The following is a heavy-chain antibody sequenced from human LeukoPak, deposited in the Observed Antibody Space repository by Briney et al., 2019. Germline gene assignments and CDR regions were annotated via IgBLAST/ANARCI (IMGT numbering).Heavy chain of an antibody. CDR3: ARGSALLALSFDY. Sequence: SVKVSCTASGGTFSIYAISWVRQAPGQGLEWMGGIIPIFGTANYAQKFQGRVTITADESTSTAYMELSSLRSEDTAVYYCARGSALLALSFDYWGQGTLVTVSS. D-gene: IGHD2-15*01. CDR1: GGTFSIYA. J-gene: IGHJ4*02. V-gene: IGHV1-69*13. CDR2: IIPIFGTA.